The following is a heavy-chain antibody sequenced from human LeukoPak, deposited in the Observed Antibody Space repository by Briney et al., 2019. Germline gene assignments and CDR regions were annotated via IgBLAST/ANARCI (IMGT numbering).Heavy chain of an antibody. D-gene: IGHD4-23*01. CDR2: ISSSSGYI. CDR3: ARGRAVVRYFDY. J-gene: IGHJ4*02. CDR1: GFTFSSYS. V-gene: IGHV3-21*01. Sequence: PGGSLRLSCAASGFTFSSYSMNWVRQAPGKGLEWVSSISSSSGYIYYADSVKGRFTISRDNAKNSLYLQMNSLRAEDTAVYYCARGRAVVRYFDYWGQGTLVTVSS.